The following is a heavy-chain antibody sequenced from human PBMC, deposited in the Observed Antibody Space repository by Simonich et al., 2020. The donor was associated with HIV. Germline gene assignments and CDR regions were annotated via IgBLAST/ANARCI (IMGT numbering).Heavy chain of an antibody. D-gene: IGHD6-19*01. CDR1: GGSFSGYF. V-gene: IGHV4-34*01. J-gene: IGHJ6*03. CDR3: ARVAPPYIAVYRKYYYMDV. Sequence: QWGAGLLKPSETLSLTCAVYGGSFSGYFWTWIRQPPGKGLEGIGEINHGGGTNYNPSLKSRVTLSVDTSKNQFSLKLSSVTAADTAVYYCARVAPPYIAVYRKYYYMDVWGKGTTVTVSS. CDR2: INHGGGT.